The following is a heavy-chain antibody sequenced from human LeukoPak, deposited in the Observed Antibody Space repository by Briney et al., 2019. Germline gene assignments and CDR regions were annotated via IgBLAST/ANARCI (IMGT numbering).Heavy chain of an antibody. D-gene: IGHD5-18*01. V-gene: IGHV4-61*01. CDR1: GGSISSGSYY. CDR2: IYYSGST. CDR3: ARSEYSYGADAFDI. Sequence: SETLSLTCTVSGGSISSGSYYWSWIRQPPGKGLEWIGYIYYSGSTNYSPSLKSRVTISVDTSKNQFSLKLSSVTAADTAVYYCARSEYSYGADAFDIWGQGTMVTVSS. J-gene: IGHJ3*02.